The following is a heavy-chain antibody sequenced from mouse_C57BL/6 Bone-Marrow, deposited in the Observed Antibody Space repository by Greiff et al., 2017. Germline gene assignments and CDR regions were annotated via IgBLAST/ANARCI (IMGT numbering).Heavy chain of an antibody. D-gene: IGHD2-5*01. CDR2: IYPGSGST. CDR1: GYTFTSYW. Sequence: VQLQQPGAELVKPGASVKMSCKASGYTFTSYWITWVKQRPGQGLEWIGDIYPGSGSTNYNEKFKSKATLTVDTSSSTAYMQLSSLTSEDSAVYYCARGEYYSSLFDYWGQGTTLTGSA. J-gene: IGHJ2*01. CDR3: ARGEYYSSLFDY. V-gene: IGHV1-55*01.